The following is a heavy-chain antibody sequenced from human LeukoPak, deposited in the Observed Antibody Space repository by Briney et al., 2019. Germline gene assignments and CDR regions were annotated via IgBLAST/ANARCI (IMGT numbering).Heavy chain of an antibody. D-gene: IGHD1-26*01. J-gene: IGHJ4*02. CDR1: GYTFTSYY. Sequence: ASVKVSCKASGYTFTSYYMHWVRQAPGQGLEWMGIINPSGGSTNYAQKFQGRVSMTRDTSTSTVYMELSSLRSDDTAVYYCARDLVGATDDKRFDYWGQGTLVTVSS. CDR2: INPSGGST. CDR3: ARDLVGATDDKRFDY. V-gene: IGHV1-46*01.